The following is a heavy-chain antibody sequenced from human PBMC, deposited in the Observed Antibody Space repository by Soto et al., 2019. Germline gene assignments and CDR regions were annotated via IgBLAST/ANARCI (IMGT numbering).Heavy chain of an antibody. V-gene: IGHV5-51*01. Sequence: GESRKISCKGSGYSFTSYWIGWVRQMPGKGLEWMGIIYPGDSDTRYSPSFQGQVTISADKSISTAYLQWSSLKASDTAMYYCARHFWDSKEYYYSRMYICGPGTTLTVSS. CDR2: IYPGDSDT. CDR1: GYSFTSYW. J-gene: IGHJ6*02. CDR3: ARHFWDSKEYYYSRMYI. D-gene: IGHD3-22*01.